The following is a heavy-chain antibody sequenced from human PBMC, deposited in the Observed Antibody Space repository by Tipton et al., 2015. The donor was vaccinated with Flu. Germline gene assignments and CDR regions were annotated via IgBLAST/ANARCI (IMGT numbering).Heavy chain of an antibody. Sequence: TLSLTCNVSGDSIRTSGHYWGWIRQSPGKGLAWIASMPYSGSPYYNPSLRSRVTISVDTSKNQFSLKLSSVTAADTAVYYCARAPSGGSSIAARPNWFDPWGQGTLVTVSS. CDR3: ARAPSGGSSIAARPNWFDP. D-gene: IGHD6-6*01. J-gene: IGHJ5*02. CDR1: GDSIRTSGHY. V-gene: IGHV4-39*07. CDR2: MPYSGSP.